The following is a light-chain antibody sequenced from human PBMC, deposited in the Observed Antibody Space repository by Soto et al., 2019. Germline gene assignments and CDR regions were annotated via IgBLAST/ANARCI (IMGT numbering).Light chain of an antibody. CDR2: DTS. Sequence: EIVLTQSPATLSLSPGERATLSCRASQSVSSALAWYLQKPGQAPRLLIYDTSTGAAGIPVRFSGSGSGTDFTLTISSLEPEDFAVYYCQQRSNWPAMITFGQGTRLEIK. CDR1: QSVSSA. V-gene: IGKV3-11*01. J-gene: IGKJ5*01. CDR3: QQRSNWPAMIT.